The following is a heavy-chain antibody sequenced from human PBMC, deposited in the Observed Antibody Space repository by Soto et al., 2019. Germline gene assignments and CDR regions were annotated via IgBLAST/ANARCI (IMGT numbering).Heavy chain of an antibody. J-gene: IGHJ4*02. D-gene: IGHD6-19*01. Sequence: GGSLRLSCTASGFTFGDYAMSWFRQAPGKGLEWVGFIRSKAYGGTTEYAASVKGRFTISRDDSKSIAYLQMNSLKTEDTAVYYCTSSGWYVDYFDYWGQGTLVTVSS. CDR2: IRSKAYGGTT. V-gene: IGHV3-49*03. CDR1: GFTFGDYA. CDR3: TSSGWYVDYFDY.